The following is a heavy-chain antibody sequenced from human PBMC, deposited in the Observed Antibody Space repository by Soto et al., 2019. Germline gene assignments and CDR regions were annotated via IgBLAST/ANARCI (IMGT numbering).Heavy chain of an antibody. J-gene: IGHJ4*02. V-gene: IGHV1-18*01. CDR1: GYTFTSYG. CDR3: ARKTDMMRGVYVFDY. D-gene: IGHD3-10*01. CDR2: ISAYNGNT. Sequence: GASVKVSCKASGYTFTSYGISWVRQAPGQGLEWMGWISAYNGNTNYAQKLQGRVTMTTDTSTSTAYMELRSLRSDDTAVYYCARKTDMMRGVYVFDYWGQGTLVTVSS.